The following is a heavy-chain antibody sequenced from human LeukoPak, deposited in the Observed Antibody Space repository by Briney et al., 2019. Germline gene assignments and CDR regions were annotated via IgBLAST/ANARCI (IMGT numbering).Heavy chain of an antibody. V-gene: IGHV3-7*01. J-gene: IGHJ4*02. D-gene: IGHD6-19*01. Sequence: PGGSLRLSCAASGLTSSRFSMTWVRHAPGKGLEGVANIKQDGSEKYYVDSVEGRFTISRDKAKNSLYLQMNSLRAEDTAVYYCAGSGWQVYLDYWGQGTLVTVSS. CDR2: IKQDGSEK. CDR1: GLTSSRFS. CDR3: AGSGWQVYLDY.